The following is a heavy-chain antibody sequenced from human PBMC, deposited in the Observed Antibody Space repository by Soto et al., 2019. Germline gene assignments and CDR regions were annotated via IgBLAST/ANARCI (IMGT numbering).Heavy chain of an antibody. CDR3: ARDIRGGSYDFYYGMDV. Sequence: EVQLVESGGGLVKPGGSLRLSCAASGFTFSSYSMNWVRQAPGKGLEWVSSISSSSSYIYYADSVKGRFTISRDNAKNSLYLQMNSLRAEDTAVYYGARDIRGGSYDFYYGMDVWGQGTTVTVSS. D-gene: IGHD1-26*01. J-gene: IGHJ6*02. V-gene: IGHV3-21*01. CDR2: ISSSSSYI. CDR1: GFTFSSYS.